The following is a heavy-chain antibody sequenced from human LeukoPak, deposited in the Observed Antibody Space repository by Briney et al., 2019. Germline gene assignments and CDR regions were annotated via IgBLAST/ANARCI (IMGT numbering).Heavy chain of an antibody. V-gene: IGHV3-74*01. CDR3: ASSTQISKYADY. CDR2: INSDGSIS. CDR1: GFTFSSYW. Sequence: GGSLRLSCAASGFTFSSYWMHWVRQAPGKGLVWVSRINSDGSISTYADSVRGRFTISRDNAKSTLYLQMNSLRAEDTAVYYCASSTQISKYADYWGQGALVTVSS. J-gene: IGHJ4*02. D-gene: IGHD2-2*01.